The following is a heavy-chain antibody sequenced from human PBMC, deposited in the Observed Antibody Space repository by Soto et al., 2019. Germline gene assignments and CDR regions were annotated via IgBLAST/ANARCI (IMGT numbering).Heavy chain of an antibody. Sequence: EVQLVESGGGLVQPGGSLRLSCAASGFIFSNYGMHWVRQAPGTGLEWISYVGASATSRYYADSVKGLFTISRDNAKNSLYLQMINLRDDDTAVYYCAGSLLLGGSSGWGFNYWCQGSLVTVSS. CDR2: VGASATSR. V-gene: IGHV3-48*02. CDR1: GFIFSNYG. CDR3: AGSLLLGGSSGWGFNY. D-gene: IGHD3-22*01. J-gene: IGHJ4*02.